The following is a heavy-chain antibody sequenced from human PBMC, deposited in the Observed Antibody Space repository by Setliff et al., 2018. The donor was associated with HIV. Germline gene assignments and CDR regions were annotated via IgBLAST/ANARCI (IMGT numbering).Heavy chain of an antibody. CDR2: IDWDADK. Sequence: SGPTLVNPTQTLTLTCTVSGFSLSSSGVVVGWIPQPPGKALEWLARIDWDADKFYTTSLKTRLTISKDTSKNQVVLTMTNLDPVETTTYYCARQIPAPQGCDYWGHGTLGTVSS. V-gene: IGHV2-70*04. J-gene: IGHJ4*01. CDR3: ARQIPAPQGCDY. CDR1: GFSLSSSGVV. D-gene: IGHD2-2*01.